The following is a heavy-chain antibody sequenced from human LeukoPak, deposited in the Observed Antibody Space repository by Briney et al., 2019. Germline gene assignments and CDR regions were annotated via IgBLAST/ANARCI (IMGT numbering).Heavy chain of an antibody. D-gene: IGHD4-17*01. J-gene: IGHJ4*02. Sequence: SETLSPTCTVSGGSISSGDYYWSWIRQPPGKGLEWIGYIYYSGSTYYNPSLKSRVTISVDTSKNQFSLKLSSVTAADTAVYYCARGWDYGDYLGYFDYWGQGTLVTVSS. CDR1: GGSISSGDYY. CDR3: ARGWDYGDYLGYFDY. V-gene: IGHV4-30-4*01. CDR2: IYYSGST.